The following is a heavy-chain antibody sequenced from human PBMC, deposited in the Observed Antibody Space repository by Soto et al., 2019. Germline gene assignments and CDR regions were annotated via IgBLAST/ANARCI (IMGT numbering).Heavy chain of an antibody. Sequence: PSETLSLTCTVSGASISSGGYYWGWIRQHPGKGLEWIGYIYYGGSPYYNPSLKSRVTISVDTSKNQFSLKLSSVTAADTAVYYCAKYSSSWPNWFDPWGQGTLVTVSS. D-gene: IGHD6-13*01. V-gene: IGHV4-31*03. CDR3: AKYSSSWPNWFDP. CDR1: GASISSGGYY. J-gene: IGHJ5*02. CDR2: IYYGGSP.